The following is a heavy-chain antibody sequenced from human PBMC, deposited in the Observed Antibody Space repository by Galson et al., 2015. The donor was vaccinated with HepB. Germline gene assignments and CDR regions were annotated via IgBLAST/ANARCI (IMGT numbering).Heavy chain of an antibody. Sequence: SLRLSCAASGFTFSSYGMHWVRQAPGKGLEWVAVIWYDGSNKYYADSVKGRFTISRDNSKNTLYLQMNSLRAEDTAVYYCARDSSPKYSSSYFDYWGQGTLVTVSS. D-gene: IGHD6-6*01. CDR3: ARDSSPKYSSSYFDY. CDR1: GFTFSSYG. V-gene: IGHV3-33*01. J-gene: IGHJ4*02. CDR2: IWYDGSNK.